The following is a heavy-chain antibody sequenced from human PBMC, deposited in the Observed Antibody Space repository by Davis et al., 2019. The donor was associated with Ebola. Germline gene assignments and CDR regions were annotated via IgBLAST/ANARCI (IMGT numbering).Heavy chain of an antibody. J-gene: IGHJ5*02. Sequence: GESLKISCAASGFTFSSYSMNWVRQAPGKGLEWVSYISSSSYTIYYADSVKGRFTLSRDNAKNSLSLQMNSLRHEDTAAYYCARDPQTKSDPDQWGQGTLVTVSS. CDR3: ARDPQTKSDPDQ. D-gene: IGHD2-8*01. V-gene: IGHV3-48*02. CDR2: ISSSSYTI. CDR1: GFTFSSYS.